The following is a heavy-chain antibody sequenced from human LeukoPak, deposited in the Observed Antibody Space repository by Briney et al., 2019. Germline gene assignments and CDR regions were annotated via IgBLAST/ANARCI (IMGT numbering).Heavy chain of an antibody. V-gene: IGHV4-39*07. Sequence: SETLSLTCTVSGGSISSSSYYWGWIRQPPGKGLEWIGSIYYSGSTYYNPSLKSRVTISVDTSKNQFSLKLNSVTAADTAVYYCTRDRRDGYNYVDYWGQGTLVTVSS. CDR1: GGSISSSSYY. CDR3: TRDRRDGYNYVDY. CDR2: IYYSGST. D-gene: IGHD5-24*01. J-gene: IGHJ4*02.